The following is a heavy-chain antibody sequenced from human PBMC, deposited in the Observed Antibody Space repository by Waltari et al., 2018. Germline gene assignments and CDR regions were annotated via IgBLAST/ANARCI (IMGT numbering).Heavy chain of an antibody. Sequence: QVQLQESGPGLVKPSETLSLTCTVSGGSISSYYWSWIRQPPGKGLEWIGYIYYSGSTNYNPSLKSRVTISVDTSKNQFSLKLSSVTAADTAVYYCARRTQGPHWYFDLWGRGTLVTVSS. V-gene: IGHV4-59*01. CDR3: ARRTQGPHWYFDL. J-gene: IGHJ2*01. CDR2: IYYSGST. CDR1: GGSISSYY.